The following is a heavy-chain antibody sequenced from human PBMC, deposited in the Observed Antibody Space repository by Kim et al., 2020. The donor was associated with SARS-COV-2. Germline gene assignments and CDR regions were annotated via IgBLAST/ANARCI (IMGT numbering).Heavy chain of an antibody. J-gene: IGHJ4*02. CDR1: GGSFSGYY. D-gene: IGHD2-2*02. V-gene: IGHV4-34*01. CDR2: INHSGST. CDR3: ARKTSIVVVPAAIPPAPYYFDY. Sequence: SETLSLTCAVYGGSFSGYYWSWIRQPPGKGLEWIGEINHSGSTNYNPSLKSRVTISVDTSKNQFSLKLSSVTAADTAVYYCARKTSIVVVPAAIPPAPYYFDYWGQGTLVTVSS.